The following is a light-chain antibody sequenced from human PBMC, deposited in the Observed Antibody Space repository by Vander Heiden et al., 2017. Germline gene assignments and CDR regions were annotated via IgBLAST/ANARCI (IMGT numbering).Light chain of an antibody. Sequence: QSALTQPVSVSGSPGQSITISCTGTSSDVGAYKFVSWYQHHPGKAPKVMIYEISNRPSGVSDRFSGSKSGNTASLTISGLQAEDEADYYCTSYTTSNTYVFGSGTKVTVL. J-gene: IGLJ1*01. V-gene: IGLV2-14*01. CDR1: SSDVGAYKF. CDR3: TSYTTSNTYV. CDR2: EIS.